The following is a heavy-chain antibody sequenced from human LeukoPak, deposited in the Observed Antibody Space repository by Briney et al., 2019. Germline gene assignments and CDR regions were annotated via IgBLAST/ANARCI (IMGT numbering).Heavy chain of an antibody. CDR2: IKKDGSEK. CDR1: GFTFSSHW. J-gene: IGHJ4*02. V-gene: IGHV3-7*01. Sequence: GGSLRLSCEASGFTFSSHWMRWARQAPGKGLEWVADIKKDGSEKNYVDSVKGRFSISRDNAKNSLYLQMNSLRADDSAVYYWVRDANWSSDYWGQGTLVTVSS. CDR3: VRDANWSSDY. D-gene: IGHD1-20*01.